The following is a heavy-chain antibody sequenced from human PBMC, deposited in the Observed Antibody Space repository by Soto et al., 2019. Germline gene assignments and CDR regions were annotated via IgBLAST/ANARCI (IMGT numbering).Heavy chain of an antibody. CDR2: ISWNSGSI. V-gene: IGHV3-9*01. CDR3: AKEAVVGYYFDY. D-gene: IGHD6-19*01. J-gene: IGHJ4*02. CDR1: GFTFDDYA. Sequence: EVQLVESGGGLVQPGRSLRLSCAASGFTFDDYAMHWVRQAPGKGLEWVSGISWNSGSIGYADSVKGRFTISRDNAKNSLYLQMNSLRAEDTALYDCAKEAVVGYYFDYWGQGTLVTVSS.